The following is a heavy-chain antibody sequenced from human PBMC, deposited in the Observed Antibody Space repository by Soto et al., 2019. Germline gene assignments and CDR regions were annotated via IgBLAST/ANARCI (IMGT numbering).Heavy chain of an antibody. Sequence: GASVKVSCKASGYTFTSYGISWVRQAPGQGLEWMGWISAYNGNTNYAQKLQGRVTMTTDTSTSTAYMELRSLRSDDTAVYYCARSDPVFYCSSTSCYISWFDPWGQGTLVTVSS. CDR2: ISAYNGNT. D-gene: IGHD2-2*02. V-gene: IGHV1-18*01. J-gene: IGHJ5*02. CDR1: GYTFTSYG. CDR3: ARSDPVFYCSSTSCYISWFDP.